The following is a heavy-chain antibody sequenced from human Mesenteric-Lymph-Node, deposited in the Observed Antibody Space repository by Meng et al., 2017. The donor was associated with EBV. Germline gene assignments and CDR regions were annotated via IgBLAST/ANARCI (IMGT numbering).Heavy chain of an antibody. Sequence: QVTLERSGAEVKQPGASVKVSCKVSGYTLRELSMHWVRQAPGKGLEWMGGLDLTDGERIYAQKFQGRVTMTEDTSTNTAYMELSNLTFEDTAVYYCATGDYGRDVFDYWGQGTLVTVSS. CDR1: GYTLRELS. D-gene: IGHD3-16*01. CDR3: ATGDYGRDVFDY. J-gene: IGHJ4*02. CDR2: LDLTDGER. V-gene: IGHV1-24*01.